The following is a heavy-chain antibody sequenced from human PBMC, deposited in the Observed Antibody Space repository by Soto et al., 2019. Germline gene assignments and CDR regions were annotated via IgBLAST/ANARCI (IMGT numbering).Heavy chain of an antibody. CDR2: MFHSGRT. Sequence: PSETLSLTCTVSGDSISSYFWTWIRQPPGKAPEWIGYMFHSGRTNYNPSLTSRVTMSADTSNNQFSLTLTSVTAADTAVYYCAKAVKYYDSTGYDAFAVWGQGIMVTVSS. J-gene: IGHJ3*01. CDR3: AKAVKYYDSTGYDAFAV. D-gene: IGHD3-22*01. V-gene: IGHV4-59*01. CDR1: GDSISSYF.